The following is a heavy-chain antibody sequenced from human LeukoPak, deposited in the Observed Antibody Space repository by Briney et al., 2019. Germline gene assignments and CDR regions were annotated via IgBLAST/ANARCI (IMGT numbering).Heavy chain of an antibody. Sequence: AETLSLTCTVSGGSFSSSRYYWGWIRQPPGKGLEWIWSIYYSGGTYDNSSLKSRVTISVDTSKNQFSLKLSSVTAADTAVYYCATSRPFYGSGTYYFDNWGQGTLVTVSP. V-gene: IGHV4-39*01. J-gene: IGHJ4*02. CDR3: ATSRPFYGSGTYYFDN. CDR2: IYYSGGT. CDR1: GGSFSSSRYY. D-gene: IGHD3-10*01.